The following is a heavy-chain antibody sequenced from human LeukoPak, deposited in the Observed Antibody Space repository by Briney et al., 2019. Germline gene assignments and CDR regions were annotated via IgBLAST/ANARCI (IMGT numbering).Heavy chain of an antibody. V-gene: IGHV3-21*01. CDR1: GGSFNDYY. CDR2: ISSSSSYI. CDR3: ARDPLTGDPFDY. J-gene: IGHJ4*02. Sequence: ETLSLTCAVYGGSFNDYYWNWVRQAPGKGLEWVSSISSSSSYIYYADSVKGRFTISRDNAKNSLYLQMNSLRAEDTAVYYCARDPLTGDPFDYWGQGTLVTVSS. D-gene: IGHD7-27*01.